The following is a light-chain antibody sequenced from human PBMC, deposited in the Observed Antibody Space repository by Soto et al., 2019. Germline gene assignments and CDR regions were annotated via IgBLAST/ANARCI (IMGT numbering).Light chain of an antibody. J-gene: IGLJ3*02. V-gene: IGLV2-23*01. Sequence: QSALTQPASVSGSPGQSITISCTGTSSDVGSYNLVSWYQHYPGKAPKLMIYEASKWPSGISNRFSGSKSGNTASLTISGLQAEDEADYYCCSYAGSSVWVFGGGTQLTVL. CDR2: EAS. CDR3: CSYAGSSVWV. CDR1: SSDVGSYNL.